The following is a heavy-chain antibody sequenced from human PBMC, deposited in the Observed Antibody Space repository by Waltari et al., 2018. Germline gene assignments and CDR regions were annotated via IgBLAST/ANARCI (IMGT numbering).Heavy chain of an antibody. Sequence: QVHLHESGPGLVRPSETLSLTCGVSGGSINNYYWNWIRQTPGKGLEWIGYVPYGGSTDYNPSLKGRVTMSLDRSRNQFSLRLQSVTAADTAVYYCARGTAYYRPADVFEFWGQGTTVIVSS. CDR1: GGSINNYY. CDR3: ARGTAYYRPADVFEF. V-gene: IGHV4-59*01. J-gene: IGHJ3*01. D-gene: IGHD3-10*01. CDR2: VPYGGST.